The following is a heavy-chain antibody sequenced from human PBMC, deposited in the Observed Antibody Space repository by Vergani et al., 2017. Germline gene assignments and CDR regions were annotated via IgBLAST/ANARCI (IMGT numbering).Heavy chain of an antibody. CDR2: ISGSGHTK. CDR3: ARDLLPGTLLLLAY. CDR1: GFTFSDYY. Sequence: QVRLVESGGGLVKPGGSLRLSCAASGFTFSDYYMTWIRQAPGKGLEWISYISGSGHTKYYADSVKGRFAISRDNAKNSLYLQMNNLRVEDTAVYYCARDLLPGTLLLLAYWGQGTLISVSS. V-gene: IGHV3-11*04. J-gene: IGHJ4*02. D-gene: IGHD1-7*01.